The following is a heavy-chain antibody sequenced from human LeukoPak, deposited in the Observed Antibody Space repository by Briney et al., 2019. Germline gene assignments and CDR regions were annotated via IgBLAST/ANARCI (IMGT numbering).Heavy chain of an antibody. CDR1: GFTFDDYG. J-gene: IGHJ4*02. V-gene: IGHV3-20*04. CDR2: INWNGGST. D-gene: IGHD1-26*01. CDR3: ARMTAYSGSYSANLDY. Sequence: PGGSLRLSCAASGFTFDDYGMSWVRQAPGKGLEWVSGINWNGGSTGYADSVKGRFTISRDNAENSLYLQMNSLRAEDTALYYCARMTAYSGSYSANLDYWGQGTLVTVSS.